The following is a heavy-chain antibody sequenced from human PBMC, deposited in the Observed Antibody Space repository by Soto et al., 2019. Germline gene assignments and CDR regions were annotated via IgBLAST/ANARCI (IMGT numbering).Heavy chain of an antibody. D-gene: IGHD2-15*01. Sequence: GASVKVSCKASGGTFSSYAISWVRQAPGQGLEWMGGIIPIFGTANYAQKFQGRVTITADESTSTAYMELSSLRSEDTAVYYCARQVVGRDAFDIWGQGTMVTVS. CDR2: IIPIFGTA. CDR1: GGTFSSYA. J-gene: IGHJ3*02. CDR3: ARQVVGRDAFDI. V-gene: IGHV1-69*13.